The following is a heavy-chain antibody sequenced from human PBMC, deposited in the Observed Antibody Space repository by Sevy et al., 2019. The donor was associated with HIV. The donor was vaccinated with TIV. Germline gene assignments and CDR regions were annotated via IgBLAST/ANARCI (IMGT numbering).Heavy chain of an antibody. CDR3: ARSNPDGYNYSYYYGMDV. Sequence: ASVKVSCKASGDTFGNYAIAWVRQAPGQGLEWMVGIIPVFGSADSAQKFQDRVTISADVSTSTAYMELRNLRSEDTAVYYCARSNPDGYNYSYYYGMDVWGQGTTVTVSS. D-gene: IGHD5-12*01. V-gene: IGHV1-69*13. CDR1: GDTFGNYA. J-gene: IGHJ6*02. CDR2: IIPVFGSA.